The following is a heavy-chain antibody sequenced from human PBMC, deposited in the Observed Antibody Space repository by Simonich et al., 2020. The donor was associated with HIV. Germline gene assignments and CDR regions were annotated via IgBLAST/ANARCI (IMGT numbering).Heavy chain of an antibody. V-gene: IGHV4-34*01. CDR3: ARGRPPGFSNGWYHFDF. CDR2: INDSGST. D-gene: IGHD6-19*01. CDR1: GGSFSGYY. J-gene: IGHJ4*02. Sequence: QVQLQQWGAGLLKPSETLSLTCAVYGGSFSGYYWNWIRQPPGKGLEWIGEINDSGSTNYNPSLKSRVTISVDTSKNQVSLKLSSVTAADTAIYYCARGRPPGFSNGWYHFDFWGQGTLVTVSP.